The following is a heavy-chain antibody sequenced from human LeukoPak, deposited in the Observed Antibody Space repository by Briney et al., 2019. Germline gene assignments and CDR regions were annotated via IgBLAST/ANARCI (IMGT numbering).Heavy chain of an antibody. D-gene: IGHD3-22*01. J-gene: IGHJ4*02. V-gene: IGHV3-7*01. CDR1: GFTFSNYW. CDR2: IKQDRSEK. Sequence: GGSLRLSCAASGFTFSNYWMNWVRQAPGKGLEWVANIKQDRSEKYYVDSVKGRFTISRDNGKNSLYLQMNSLRAEDTAVYYCARRVIVVGLDYWGQGTLVTVSS. CDR3: ARRVIVVGLDY.